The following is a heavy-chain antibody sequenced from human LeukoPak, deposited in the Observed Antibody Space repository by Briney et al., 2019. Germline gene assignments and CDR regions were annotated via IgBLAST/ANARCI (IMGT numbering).Heavy chain of an antibody. Sequence: ASVKVSCKASGYNFTGYYMYWVRQAPGQGLEWMGWINPNSGGTNYAQKFQGRVTMTRDTSISTAYMELSRLRSDDTAVYYCTTDRNGPLLWFGEYRGWGQGTLVTVSS. CDR1: GYNFTGYY. J-gene: IGHJ4*02. D-gene: IGHD3-10*01. CDR3: TTDRNGPLLWFGEYRG. CDR2: INPNSGGT. V-gene: IGHV1-2*02.